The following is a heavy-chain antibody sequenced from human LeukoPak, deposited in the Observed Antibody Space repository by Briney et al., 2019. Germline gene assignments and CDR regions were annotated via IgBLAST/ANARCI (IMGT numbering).Heavy chain of an antibody. CDR1: GGSFSGYY. Sequence: SETLSLTCAVYGGSFSGYYWSWIRQPPGKGLEWIGEINHSGSTNYNPSLKSRVTISVDTSKNQFSLKLSSVTAADTAVYYCAREGQLVRWFDPWGQGTLVTVSS. CDR2: INHSGST. J-gene: IGHJ5*02. CDR3: AREGQLVRWFDP. V-gene: IGHV4-34*01. D-gene: IGHD6-6*01.